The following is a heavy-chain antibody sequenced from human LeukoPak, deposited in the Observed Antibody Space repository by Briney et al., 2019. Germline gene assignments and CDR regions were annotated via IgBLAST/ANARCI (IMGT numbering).Heavy chain of an antibody. CDR3: ERGLLVVGATYRLHP. J-gene: IGHJ5*02. CDR2: ISAYNGNT. D-gene: IGHD1-26*01. Sequence: GASVKVSFKASGYTFTSYGISWVRQAPGQGLEWMGWISAYNGNTNYAQKLQGRVTMTTDTSTSTAYMELRSLRSDDTAVYYCERGLLVVGATYRLHPWGQGTLVTVPS. V-gene: IGHV1-18*01. CDR1: GYTFTSYG.